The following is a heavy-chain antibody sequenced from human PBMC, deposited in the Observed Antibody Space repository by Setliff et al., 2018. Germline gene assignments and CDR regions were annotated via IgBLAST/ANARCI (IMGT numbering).Heavy chain of an antibody. Sequence: GGSLRLSCAASGFTFSNYAMSWVRQTPGKGLEWVSAITTSGGSTYYADSVKGRFTISRDDSKNTLYLQMLSPRAEDTAVYYCAKGGSDFWSELDYWGQGTLVTVSS. CDR1: GFTFSNYA. CDR2: ITTSGGST. D-gene: IGHD3-3*01. CDR3: AKGGSDFWSELDY. J-gene: IGHJ4*02. V-gene: IGHV3-23*01.